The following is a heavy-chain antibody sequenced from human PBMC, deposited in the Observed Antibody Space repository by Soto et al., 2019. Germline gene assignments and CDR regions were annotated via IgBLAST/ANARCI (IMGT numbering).Heavy chain of an antibody. CDR1: GGSISSYY. CDR3: ASGNGDYVSAFDI. Sequence: SETLSLTCTVSGGSISSYYWSWIRQPPGKGLEWIGYIYYSGSTNYNPSLKSRVTISVDTSKNQFSLKLSSVTAADTAVYYCASGNGDYVSAFDIWGQGTMVTVSS. D-gene: IGHD4-17*01. CDR2: IYYSGST. V-gene: IGHV4-59*12. J-gene: IGHJ3*02.